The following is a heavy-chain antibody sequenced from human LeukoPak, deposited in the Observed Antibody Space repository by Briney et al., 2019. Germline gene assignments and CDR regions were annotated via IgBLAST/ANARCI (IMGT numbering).Heavy chain of an antibody. D-gene: IGHD3-10*01. V-gene: IGHV3-23*01. J-gene: IGHJ6*02. CDR2: ISGSGGST. Sequence: GGSLRLSCAVSGFTFSTYAMSWVRQAPGKGLEWVSAISGSGGSTYYADSVKGRFTISRDNSKNTLYLQMNSLRAEDAAVYYCAKDSYYGSSNPGDVWGQGTTVTVSS. CDR1: GFTFSTYA. CDR3: AKDSYYGSSNPGDV.